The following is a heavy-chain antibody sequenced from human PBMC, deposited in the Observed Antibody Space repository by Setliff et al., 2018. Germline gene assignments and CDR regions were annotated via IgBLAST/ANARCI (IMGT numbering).Heavy chain of an antibody. D-gene: IGHD3-22*01. J-gene: IGHJ3*01. CDR1: GFTFDDYA. CDR2: ISWNSGSI. CDR3: ARDRWKVIVNRGDDAFDL. Sequence: PGGSLRLSCAASGFTFDDYAMHWVRQAPGKGLEWVSGISWNSGSIGYADSVKGRFTISRDNAKNSLDLQMNNLRDEDTAVYYCARDRWKVIVNRGDDAFDLWGQGTMVTVSS. V-gene: IGHV3-9*01.